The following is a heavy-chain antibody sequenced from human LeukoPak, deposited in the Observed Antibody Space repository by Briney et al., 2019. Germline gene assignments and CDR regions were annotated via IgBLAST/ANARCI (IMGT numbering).Heavy chain of an antibody. CDR3: ARDRSGIAAADFFDY. J-gene: IGHJ4*02. Sequence: SVKVSCKASGGTFSSYAISWVRQAPGQGLEWMGGVIPIFGTANYAQKFQGRVTITADESTSTAYMELSSLRSEVTAVYYCARDRSGIAAADFFDYWGQGTLVTVSS. D-gene: IGHD6-13*01. V-gene: IGHV1-69*13. CDR1: GGTFSSYA. CDR2: VIPIFGTA.